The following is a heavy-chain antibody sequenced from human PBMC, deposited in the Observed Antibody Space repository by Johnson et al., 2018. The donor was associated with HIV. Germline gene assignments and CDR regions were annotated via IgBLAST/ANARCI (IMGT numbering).Heavy chain of an antibody. Sequence: QMLLVESGGGVVQPGRSLRLSCAASGFTFSSYGMHWVRQAPGKGLEWLAVISYDGSNKYYADSVKGRFTISRDNSKNTLFLQMNSLRAEDTAVYYCAKDHDYGDAFDIWGQGTMVTVSS. J-gene: IGHJ3*02. CDR3: AKDHDYGDAFDI. CDR2: ISYDGSNK. V-gene: IGHV3-30*18. CDR1: GFTFSSYG. D-gene: IGHD4-17*01.